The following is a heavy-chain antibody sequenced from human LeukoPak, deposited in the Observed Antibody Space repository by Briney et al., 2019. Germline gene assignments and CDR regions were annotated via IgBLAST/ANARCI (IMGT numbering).Heavy chain of an antibody. Sequence: SETLSLTCTVSGGSISSYYWTWIRQPAGKGLVWIGRIYASGSTNYNPSLKSRVTMSVDPSKNQFSLRLNSVTAADTAVYYCASPGYSSGWYAFDIWGQGTMVTVSS. J-gene: IGHJ3*02. V-gene: IGHV4-4*07. CDR1: GGSISSYY. D-gene: IGHD6-19*01. CDR3: ASPGYSSGWYAFDI. CDR2: IYASGST.